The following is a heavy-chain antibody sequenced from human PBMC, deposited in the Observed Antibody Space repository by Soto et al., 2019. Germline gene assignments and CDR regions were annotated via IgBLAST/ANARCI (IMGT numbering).Heavy chain of an antibody. CDR3: AKDRIAARPWAEYYFDY. Sequence: EVQLVESGGGLVEPGGSLRLSCAASGFTFINAWMTWVRQAPGKGLEWVGRIRSKTDGETTDYAAPVKGRFTISRDDSKNTLYLQMNSLRAEDTAVYYCAKDRIAARPWAEYYFDYWGQGTLVTVSS. CDR2: IRSKTDGETT. CDR1: GFTFINAW. J-gene: IGHJ4*02. D-gene: IGHD6-6*01. V-gene: IGHV3-15*07.